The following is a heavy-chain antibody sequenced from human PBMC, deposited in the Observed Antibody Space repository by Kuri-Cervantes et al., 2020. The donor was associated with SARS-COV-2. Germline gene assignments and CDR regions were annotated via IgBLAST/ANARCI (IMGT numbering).Heavy chain of an antibody. CDR3: ARDSAPKLRFDYYYYMDV. V-gene: IGHV3-30-3*01. CDR2: ISYDGSNK. Sequence: LSLTCAASGFTFSSYAMHWVRQAPGKGLEWVAVISYDGSNKYYADSVKGRFTISRDNAKNSLYLQMNSLRAEDTAVYYCARDSAPKLRFDYYYYMDVWGKGTTVTVSS. D-gene: IGHD3-3*01. CDR1: GFTFSSYA. J-gene: IGHJ6*03.